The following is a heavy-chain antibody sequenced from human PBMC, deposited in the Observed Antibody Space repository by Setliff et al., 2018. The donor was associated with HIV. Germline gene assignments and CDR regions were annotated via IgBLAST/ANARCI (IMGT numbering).Heavy chain of an antibody. Sequence: SLRLSCVASGFTFSTFAMHWVRQAPGKGPEWVSVITYDGSRTYYADSVKGRFTIPRDNSKNTLYLQMNSLRAEDTAVYYCARGSGAFSAYYYDSSGYYLFDYWGQGTLVTVSS. CDR3: ARGSGAFSAYYYDSSGYYLFDY. CDR1: GFTFSTFA. J-gene: IGHJ4*02. V-gene: IGHV3-30*07. D-gene: IGHD3-22*01. CDR2: ITYDGSRT.